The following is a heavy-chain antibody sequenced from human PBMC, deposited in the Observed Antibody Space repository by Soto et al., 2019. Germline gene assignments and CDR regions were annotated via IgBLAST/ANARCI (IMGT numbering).Heavy chain of an antibody. J-gene: IGHJ6*02. D-gene: IGHD3-3*01. CDR3: AKSPINFGVAAATYGMDV. Sequence: PGGSLRLSCAASGFTFSSYGMHWVRQAPGKGLEWVAVISYDGSNKYYADSVKGRFTISRDNSKNTLYLQMNSLRAEDTAVYYCAKSPINFGVAAATYGMDVWGQGTTVTVSS. V-gene: IGHV3-30*18. CDR2: ISYDGSNK. CDR1: GFTFSSYG.